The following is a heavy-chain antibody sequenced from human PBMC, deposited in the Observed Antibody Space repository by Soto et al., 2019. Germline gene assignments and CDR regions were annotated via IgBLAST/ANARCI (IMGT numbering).Heavy chain of an antibody. J-gene: IGHJ4*02. Sequence: EVQLVESGGDLVQPGGSLRLSCAASGFTFSNNLMHWVSQAPGKGLVWVSRINGDGSSTSYANSVKGRFTISRDNAKNTVYLQMNSLRAEDTAVYYCARHYASGTYSVDYWGQGTLVTVSS. CDR1: GFTFSNNL. CDR3: ARHYASGTYSVDY. CDR2: INGDGSST. D-gene: IGHD3-10*01. V-gene: IGHV3-74*01.